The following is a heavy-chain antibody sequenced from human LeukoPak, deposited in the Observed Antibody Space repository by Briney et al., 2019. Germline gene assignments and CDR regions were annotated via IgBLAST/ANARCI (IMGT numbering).Heavy chain of an antibody. CDR3: AEGPDYYYMDV. CDR2: ISGDGGST. V-gene: IGHV3-43*02. Sequence: GGSLRLSCAASGFTFDDYAMHWVRQAPGKGLEWVSLISGDGGSTYYADSVKGRFTISRDNSKNSLYLQMNSLRTEDTALYYCAEGPDYYYMDVWGKGTTVTVSS. J-gene: IGHJ6*03. CDR1: GFTFDDYA.